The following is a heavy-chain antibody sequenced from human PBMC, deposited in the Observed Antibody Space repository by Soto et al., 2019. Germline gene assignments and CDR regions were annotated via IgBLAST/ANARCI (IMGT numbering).Heavy chain of an antibody. D-gene: IGHD4-17*01. CDR3: ARASTTVTTLDY. CDR1: GGSISNYY. Sequence: SETLSLTCTVSGGSISNYYWSWIRQPPGKGLEWIGSIYYSGSTYYNPSLKSRVTISVDRSKNQFSLKLSSVTAADTAVYYCARASTTVTTLDYWGQGTLVTVSS. CDR2: IYYSGST. J-gene: IGHJ4*02. V-gene: IGHV4-59*05.